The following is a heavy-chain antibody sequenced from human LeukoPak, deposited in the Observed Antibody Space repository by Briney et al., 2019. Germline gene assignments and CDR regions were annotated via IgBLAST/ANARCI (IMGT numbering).Heavy chain of an antibody. J-gene: IGHJ6*02. D-gene: IGHD3-3*01. CDR1: GYTFTSYD. CDR2: MNPNSGNT. V-gene: IGHV1-8*01. CDR3: ARGIPYDFWSGYYTRYYYYGMDV. Sequence: ASVKVSRKASGYTFTSYDINWVRQATGQGLEWMGWMNPNSGNTGYAQKFQGRVTMTRNTSISTAYMELSSLRSEDTAVYYCARGIPYDFWSGYYTRYYYYGMDVWGQGTTVTVSS.